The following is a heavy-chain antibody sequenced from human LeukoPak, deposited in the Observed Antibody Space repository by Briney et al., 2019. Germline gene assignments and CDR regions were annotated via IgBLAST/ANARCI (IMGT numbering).Heavy chain of an antibody. Sequence: SETLSLTCAVYGGPLKGYYWTWIRQPPGKGLEWIGEVDPSGSNNYNPSLKSRVTISVDTSKKQFFLKMNSVTAADTALYYCARGRLTTIVVVNYSYFYMDVWGKATTVTVAS. CDR3: ARGRLTTIVVVNYSYFYMDV. D-gene: IGHD3-22*01. J-gene: IGHJ6*03. CDR1: GGPLKGYY. CDR2: VDPSGSN. V-gene: IGHV4-34*01.